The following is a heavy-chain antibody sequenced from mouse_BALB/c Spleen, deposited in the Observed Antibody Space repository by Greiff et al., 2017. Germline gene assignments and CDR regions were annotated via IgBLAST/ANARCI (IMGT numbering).Heavy chain of an antibody. CDR3: ANNWDVGYFDV. V-gene: IGHV2-4-1*01. Sequence: VQLQESGPGLVQPSQSLSITCTVSGFSLTSYGVHWVRQSPGKGLAWLGVIWSGGSTDYNPAFISRLSISKDNSKSQIFFKMNSLQADDTATYYCANNWDVGYFDVWGAGTTVTVSS. CDR2: IWSGGST. D-gene: IGHD4-1*02. J-gene: IGHJ1*01. CDR1: GFSLTSYG.